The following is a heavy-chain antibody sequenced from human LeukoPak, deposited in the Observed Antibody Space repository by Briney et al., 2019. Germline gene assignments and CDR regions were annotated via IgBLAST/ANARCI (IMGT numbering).Heavy chain of an antibody. J-gene: IGHJ4*02. CDR1: GGSISSSSYY. CDR2: IYYSGST. CDR3: ARLSLDSSSSPTFDY. Sequence: PSETLSLTCTVPGGSISSSSYYWGWIRQPPGKGLEWIGSIYYSGSTYYNPSLKSRVTISVDTSKNQFSLKLSSVTAADTAVYYCARLSLDSSSSPTFDYWGQGILVTVSS. V-gene: IGHV4-39*01. D-gene: IGHD6-6*01.